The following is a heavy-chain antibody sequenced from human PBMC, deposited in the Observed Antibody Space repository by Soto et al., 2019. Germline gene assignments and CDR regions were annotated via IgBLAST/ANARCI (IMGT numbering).Heavy chain of an antibody. CDR1: GGPFKTYT. D-gene: IGHD2-21*01. Sequence: QVQLVPSGAELKKPGSSVNVSCAASGGPFKTYTINWVRQAPGQGLEWIGPIIPMYDSANDAQRFQGRVTISADKTTYIAYMNLSGLTSEATALCYCPTYLSFRWCYCFDVWGQGTTVSVSS. J-gene: IGHJ6*02. CDR3: PTYLSFRWCYCFDV. CDR2: IIPMYDSA. V-gene: IGHV1-69*06.